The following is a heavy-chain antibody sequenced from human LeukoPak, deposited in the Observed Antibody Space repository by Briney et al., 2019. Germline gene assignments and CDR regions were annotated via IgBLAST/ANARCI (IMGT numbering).Heavy chain of an antibody. V-gene: IGHV3-74*01. CDR1: GFTFSSYW. CDR3: AREGVEMATITAYYFDY. CDR2: INSDGSST. Sequence: GGSLRLSCAASGFTFSSYWMHWVRQAPGKGLVWVSRINSDGSSTSYADSVKGRFTISRDNAKNTLYLQMNSLRAEDTAVYYCAREGVEMATITAYYFDYWGQGTLVTVSS. J-gene: IGHJ4*02. D-gene: IGHD5-24*01.